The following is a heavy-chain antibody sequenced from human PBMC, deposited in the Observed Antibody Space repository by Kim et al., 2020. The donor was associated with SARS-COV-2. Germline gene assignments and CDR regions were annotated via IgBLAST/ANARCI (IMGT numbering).Heavy chain of an antibody. V-gene: IGHV4-30-4*01. Sequence: SETLSLTCSVSGDSISRADPYWTWIRQSPGKGLEWIGYIYYSGTTYYNPSLKSRVIISSDTSKNQFSLKLSSVTAADTGVYYCARGYYDNGMDVWGQGTT. CDR1: GDSISRADPY. D-gene: IGHD3-22*01. CDR2: IYYSGTT. J-gene: IGHJ6*02. CDR3: ARGYYDNGMDV.